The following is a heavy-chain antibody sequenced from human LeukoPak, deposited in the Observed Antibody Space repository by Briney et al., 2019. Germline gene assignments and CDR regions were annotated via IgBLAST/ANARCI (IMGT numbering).Heavy chain of an antibody. CDR1: GGSISSSSYY. Sequence: SETLSLTCTVSGGSISSSSYYWGWIRQPPGKGLEWIGSIYYGGSTYYNPSLKSRVTISVDTSKNQFSLKLSSVTAADTAVYYCARRYYYGSGFDYWGQGTLVTVSS. D-gene: IGHD3-10*01. V-gene: IGHV4-39*01. J-gene: IGHJ4*02. CDR2: IYYGGST. CDR3: ARRYYYGSGFDY.